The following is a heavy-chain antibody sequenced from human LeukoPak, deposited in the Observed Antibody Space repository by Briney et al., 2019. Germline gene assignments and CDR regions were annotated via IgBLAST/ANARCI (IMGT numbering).Heavy chain of an antibody. Sequence: GGSLRLSCAASGFTFSTYAMHWVRQAPGKGLEWVAVISYDERDKFYGDSVKGRFTISRDNSKNTLYLQMNSLRAEDTAVYYCAKGEYFDWLTWGQGTLVTVSS. J-gene: IGHJ5*02. D-gene: IGHD3-9*01. CDR1: GFTFSTYA. CDR2: ISYDERDK. V-gene: IGHV3-30*04. CDR3: AKGEYFDWLT.